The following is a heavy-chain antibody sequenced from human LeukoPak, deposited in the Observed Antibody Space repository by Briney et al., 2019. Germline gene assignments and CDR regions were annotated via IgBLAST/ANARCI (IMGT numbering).Heavy chain of an antibody. V-gene: IGHV4-30-4*08. CDR2: IYYSGST. Sequence: PSETLSLTCTVSGGSISSSSYYWGWIRQPPGKGLEWIGYIYYSGSTYYNPSLKSRVTISVDTSKNQFSLKLSSVTAADTAVYYCARASSTSRTDAFDIWGQGTMVTVSS. CDR3: ARASSTSRTDAFDI. J-gene: IGHJ3*02. CDR1: GGSISSSSYY. D-gene: IGHD2-2*01.